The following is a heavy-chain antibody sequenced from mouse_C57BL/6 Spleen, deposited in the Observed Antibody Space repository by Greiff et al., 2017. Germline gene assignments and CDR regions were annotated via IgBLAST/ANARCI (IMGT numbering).Heavy chain of an antibody. CDR1: GYTFTDYY. V-gene: IGHV1-26*01. Sequence: VQLQQSGPELVKPGASVKISCKASGYTFTDYYMNWVKQSHGKSLEWIGDINPNNGGTSYNQKFKGKATLTVDKSSSTAYMELRSLTSEDSAVYYCAREDPPRRFAYWGQGTLVTVSA. CDR3: AREDPPRRFAY. J-gene: IGHJ3*01. CDR2: INPNNGGT.